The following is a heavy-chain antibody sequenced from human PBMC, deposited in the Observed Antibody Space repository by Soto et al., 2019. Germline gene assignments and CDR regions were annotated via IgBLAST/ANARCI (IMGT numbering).Heavy chain of an antibody. CDR3: TRGPRATSAGTSAH. J-gene: IGHJ4*02. Sequence: GGSLRLSCAGSGFTFNMYWMHWVRQVPGKGPVWVARIYNDGTYADYADSVKGRFTISRDNAKXTXXXXXXXXXXXXXALYHCTRGPRATSAGTSAHWGQGTLVTVSS. CDR2: IYNDGTYA. V-gene: IGHV3-74*01. CDR1: GFTFNMYW. D-gene: IGHD6-13*01.